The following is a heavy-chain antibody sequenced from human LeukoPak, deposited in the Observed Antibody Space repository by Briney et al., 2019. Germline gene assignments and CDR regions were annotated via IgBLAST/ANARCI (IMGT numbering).Heavy chain of an antibody. CDR3: ASFYDSSGNDAFDI. V-gene: IGHV4-39*01. Sequence: SETLSLTCAVYGGSFSGYYWGWIRQPPGKGLEWIGSIYYSGSTYYNPSLKSRVTISVDTSKNQFSLKLSSVTAADTAVYYCASFYDSSGNDAFDIWGQGTMVTVSS. D-gene: IGHD3-22*01. CDR1: GGSFSGYY. CDR2: IYYSGST. J-gene: IGHJ3*02.